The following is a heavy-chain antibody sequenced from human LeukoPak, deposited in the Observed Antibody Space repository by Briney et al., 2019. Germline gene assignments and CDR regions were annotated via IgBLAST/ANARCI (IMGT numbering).Heavy chain of an antibody. Sequence: PGGSLRLSCAASAFTFNNYAMSWVRQAPGKGLEWVSSISSSSSTTYYADSVEGRFTISRDNARNSLYLQMNSLRAEDTAVYYCLRGDVRDYWGQGTLVTVSS. V-gene: IGHV3-21*01. J-gene: IGHJ4*02. CDR2: ISSSSSTT. D-gene: IGHD2-21*01. CDR3: LRGDVRDY. CDR1: AFTFNNYA.